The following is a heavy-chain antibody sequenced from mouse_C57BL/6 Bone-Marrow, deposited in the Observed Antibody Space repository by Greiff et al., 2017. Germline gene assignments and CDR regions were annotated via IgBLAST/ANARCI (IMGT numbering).Heavy chain of an antibody. CDR2: IHPNSGST. J-gene: IGHJ3*01. V-gene: IGHV1-64*01. Sequence: VQLQESGAELVKPGASVKLSCKASGYTFTSYWMHWVKQRPGQGLEWIGMIHPNSGSTNYNEKFKSKATLTVDKSASTAYMQLSSLTSEDTAVYYCARRVLKAGFAYWGQGTLVTVSA. D-gene: IGHD1-3*01. CDR3: ARRVLKAGFAY. CDR1: GYTFTSYW.